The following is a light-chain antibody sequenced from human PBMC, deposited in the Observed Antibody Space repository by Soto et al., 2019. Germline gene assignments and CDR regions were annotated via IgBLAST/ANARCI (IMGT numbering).Light chain of an antibody. V-gene: IGKV1-39*01. J-gene: IGKJ1*01. CDR3: QQASSFPWT. Sequence: DIQMTQSPSSLSASVGDRVTITCRASQSISSYLNWYQQKPGKAPKLLIYAASSLHTGVPSRFSGSGSGTDFTLTISSLQPEDFATYYCQQASSFPWTFGQGTKVDIK. CDR2: AAS. CDR1: QSISSY.